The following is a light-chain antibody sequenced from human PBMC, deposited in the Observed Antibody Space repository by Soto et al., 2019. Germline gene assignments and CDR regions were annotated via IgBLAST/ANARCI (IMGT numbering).Light chain of an antibody. J-gene: IGKJ1*01. Sequence: DIVMTQSPDSLAVSLGERATIKCKSSQSLLYNVNNKNYLGWYQQKAGQPPKLLLYWASYRESGVPDRFSGSGSGTDLALTISSLQAEDVAVYYCQQYYDTPWTFGQGTKVEIK. CDR2: WAS. V-gene: IGKV4-1*01. CDR3: QQYYDTPWT. CDR1: QSLLYNVNNKNY.